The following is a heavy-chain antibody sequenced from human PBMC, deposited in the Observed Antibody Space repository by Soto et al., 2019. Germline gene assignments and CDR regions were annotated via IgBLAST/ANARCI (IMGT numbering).Heavy chain of an antibody. CDR3: ARDRIDGDYHYYYYGMDV. CDR1: GFTFSSYG. V-gene: IGHV3-33*01. J-gene: IGHJ6*02. Sequence: QVQLVESGGGVVQPGRSLRLSCAASGFTFSSYGMHWVRQAPGKGLEWVAVIWYDGSNKYYADSVKGRFTISRDNSKNTLYLQMNSLRDEDTAVYYCARDRIDGDYHYYYYGMDVWGQGTTVTVSS. D-gene: IGHD4-17*01. CDR2: IWYDGSNK.